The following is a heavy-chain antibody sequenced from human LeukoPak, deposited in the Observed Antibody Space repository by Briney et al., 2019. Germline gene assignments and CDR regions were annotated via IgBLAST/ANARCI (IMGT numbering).Heavy chain of an antibody. CDR1: GFTFSSYS. CDR2: ISSSSSYI. CDR3: LAPMGGRDGLLWFGELPFDI. D-gene: IGHD3-10*01. Sequence: PGGSLRLSCAASGFTFSSYSMNWVRQAPGKGLEWVSSISSSSSYIYYADSVKGRFTISRDNAKNSLYLQMNSLRAEDTAVYYCLAPMGGRDGLLWFGELPFDIWGQGTMVTVSS. V-gene: IGHV3-21*03. J-gene: IGHJ3*02.